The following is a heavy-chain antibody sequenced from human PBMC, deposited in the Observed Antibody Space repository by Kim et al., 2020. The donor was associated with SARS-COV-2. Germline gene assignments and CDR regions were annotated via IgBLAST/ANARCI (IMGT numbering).Heavy chain of an antibody. D-gene: IGHD3-3*01. CDR2: ISSSSSYT. V-gene: IGHV3-11*05. CDR1: GFTFSDYY. Sequence: GGSLRLSCAASGFTFSDYYMSWIRQAPGKGLEWVSYISSSSSYTNYADSVKGRFTISRDNAKNSLYLQMNSLRAEDTAVYYCARGHQPYFLEWLFDSWGQGALVTVSS. CDR3: ARGHQPYFLEWLFDS. J-gene: IGHJ5*01.